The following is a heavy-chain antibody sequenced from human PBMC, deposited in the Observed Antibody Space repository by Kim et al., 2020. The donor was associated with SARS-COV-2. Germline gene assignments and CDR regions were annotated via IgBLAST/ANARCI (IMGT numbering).Heavy chain of an antibody. J-gene: IGHJ5*02. V-gene: IGHV4-39*07. Sequence: SETLSLTCTVSGGSISSSSYYWGWIRQPPGKGLEWIGSIYYSGSTYYNPSLKSRVTISVDTSKNQFSLKLSSVTAADTAVYYCARDGGLLLWFGELLPTAYWFDPWGQGTLVTVSS. CDR1: GGSISSSSYY. CDR2: IYYSGST. CDR3: ARDGGLLLWFGELLPTAYWFDP. D-gene: IGHD3-10*01.